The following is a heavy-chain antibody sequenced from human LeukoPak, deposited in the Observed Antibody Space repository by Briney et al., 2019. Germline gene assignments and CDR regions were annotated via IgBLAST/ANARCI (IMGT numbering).Heavy chain of an antibody. V-gene: IGHV4-59*01. CDR3: AREAGYYGSGSYFANNWFDP. CDR2: IYYSGST. CDR1: GGSFSGYY. J-gene: IGHJ5*02. D-gene: IGHD3-10*01. Sequence: SETLSLTCAVYGGSFSGYYWSWIRQPPGKGLEWIGYIYYSGSTNYNPSLKSRVTISVDTSKNQFSLKLSSVTAADTAVYYCAREAGYYGSGSYFANNWFDPWGQGTLVTVSS.